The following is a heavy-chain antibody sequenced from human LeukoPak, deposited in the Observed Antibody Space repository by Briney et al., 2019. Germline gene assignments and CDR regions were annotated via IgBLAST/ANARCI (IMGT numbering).Heavy chain of an antibody. Sequence: SVKVSCKASGYTFTSYAISWVRQAPGQGLEWMGGIIPIFGTANYAQKFQGRVTITTDESTSTAYMELSSLRSEDTAVYYCAREYYDSSGYYLWGQGTLVTVSS. V-gene: IGHV1-69*05. D-gene: IGHD3-22*01. J-gene: IGHJ5*02. CDR3: AREYYDSSGYYL. CDR2: IIPIFGTA. CDR1: GYTFTSYA.